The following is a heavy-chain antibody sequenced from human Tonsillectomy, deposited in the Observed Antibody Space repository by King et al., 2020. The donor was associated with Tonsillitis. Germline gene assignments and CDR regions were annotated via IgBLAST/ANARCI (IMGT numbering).Heavy chain of an antibody. V-gene: IGHV3-7*01. CDR2: IKQDGSEK. CDR1: GFTFSRYW. Sequence: DVQLVESGGGLVQPGGSLRLPCAASGFTFSRYWMSWVRQAPGKGLEWVANIKQDGSEKNYVDSVKGRFTISRDNAKNSLYLQMNSLRAEDTAVYYCARDRSHDYVWGSYRYITMDVWGQGTTVTVSS. CDR3: ARDRSHDYVWGSYRYITMDV. J-gene: IGHJ6*02. D-gene: IGHD3-16*02.